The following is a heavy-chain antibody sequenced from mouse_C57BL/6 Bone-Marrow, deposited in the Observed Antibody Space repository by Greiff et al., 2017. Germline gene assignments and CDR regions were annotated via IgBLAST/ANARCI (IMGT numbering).Heavy chain of an antibody. D-gene: IGHD1-3*01. CDR3: ARYNWLWYFDV. V-gene: IGHV2-2*01. CDR1: GFSLTSYG. J-gene: IGHJ1*03. Sequence: VQLKESGPGLVQPSQSLSITCTVSGFSLTSYGVHWVRQSPGKGLEWLGVIWSGGSTDYNAAFISRLSISKDNSKRQVFCKMNSLQADDTAIYYCARYNWLWYFDVWGTGTTVTVSS. CDR2: IWSGGST.